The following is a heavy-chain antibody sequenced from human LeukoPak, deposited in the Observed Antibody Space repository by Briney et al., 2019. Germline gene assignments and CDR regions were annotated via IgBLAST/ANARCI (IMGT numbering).Heavy chain of an antibody. D-gene: IGHD3-10*01. CDR3: ARDRASAFDI. J-gene: IGHJ3*02. CDR1: GYTFTSYA. V-gene: IGHV7-4-1*02. CDR2: INTNTGNP. Sequence: GASVKVSCKASGYTFTSYAMNLVRQAPGQGREWMGWINTNTGNPTYAQGFTGRFVFSLYTAVSTAYLQISSLKAEDTAVYYCARDRASAFDIWGQGTMVTVSS.